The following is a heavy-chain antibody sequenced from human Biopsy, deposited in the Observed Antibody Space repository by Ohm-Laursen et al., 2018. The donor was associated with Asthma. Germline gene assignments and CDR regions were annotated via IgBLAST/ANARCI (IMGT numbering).Heavy chain of an antibody. CDR3: ARSSHINWGGYFDY. CDR1: GGAFSNFA. V-gene: IGHV1-69*13. D-gene: IGHD7-27*01. J-gene: IGHJ4*02. Sequence: VASVKVSCKASGGAFSNFAISWVRQAPGQGLELMGGLIPILDAPNYAQKFQGRVTITADESTSTAYMELSSLRSEDTAVYYCARSSHINWGGYFDYWGQGTLVTVSS. CDR2: LIPILDAP.